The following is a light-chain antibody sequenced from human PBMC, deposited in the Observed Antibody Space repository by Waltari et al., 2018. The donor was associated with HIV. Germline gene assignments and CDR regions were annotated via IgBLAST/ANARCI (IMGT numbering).Light chain of an antibody. CDR1: SSDFGGYNY. CDR2: DVS. V-gene: IGLV2-14*03. J-gene: IGLJ1*01. Sequence: QSALPQPASVSGSPGQEITISCTGTSSDFGGYNYVSWYQQHPGKAPKLMIYDVSNPPSGVSNHFSGSKSSNTASLTISGLQAEDEADYYCSSYTSSSPYAFGTGTKVTGL. CDR3: SSYTSSSPYA.